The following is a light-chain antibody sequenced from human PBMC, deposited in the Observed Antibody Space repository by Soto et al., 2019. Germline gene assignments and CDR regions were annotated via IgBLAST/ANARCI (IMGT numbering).Light chain of an antibody. CDR2: AAS. Sequence: DIPMTQSPSSLSASLGDGVTITCRASQSISSYLNWYQQKPGKAPKLLIYAASSLQSGVPSRFSGSGSGTDFTLTISSLQPEDFATYYCQQSYSTPSITFGQGTRLEIK. J-gene: IGKJ5*01. V-gene: IGKV1-39*01. CDR3: QQSYSTPSIT. CDR1: QSISSY.